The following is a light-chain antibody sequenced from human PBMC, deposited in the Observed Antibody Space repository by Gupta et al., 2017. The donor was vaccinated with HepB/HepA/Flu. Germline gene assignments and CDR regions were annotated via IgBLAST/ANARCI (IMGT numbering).Light chain of an antibody. CDR3: QQYNDWPRT. V-gene: IGKV3-15*01. CDR2: GIS. Sequence: EVVVTQSPATLSVSPGETATLACRTSQSVLSNLAWYQQKPGQAPRLLIYGISTRATGIPARFSGSGSGTEFTLTISSLQSEDFAVYHCQQYNDWPRTFGQGIKVEIK. CDR1: QSVLSN. J-gene: IGKJ1*01.